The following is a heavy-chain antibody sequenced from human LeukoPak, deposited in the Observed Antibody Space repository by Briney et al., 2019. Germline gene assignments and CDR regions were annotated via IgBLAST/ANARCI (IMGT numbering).Heavy chain of an antibody. J-gene: IGHJ4*02. CDR3: AREGGFYRPLDY. Sequence: SETLSLTCDVSGGSVTSTNWWTWFRQPPGNGLEWIGEVHLDGGTNYNPSLKSRLVMSADLPENHISLKLTSVTAADTAVYYCAREGGFYRPLDYSGQGTLVTVSS. V-gene: IGHV4-4*02. D-gene: IGHD6-25*01. CDR2: VHLDGGT. CDR1: GGSVTSTNW.